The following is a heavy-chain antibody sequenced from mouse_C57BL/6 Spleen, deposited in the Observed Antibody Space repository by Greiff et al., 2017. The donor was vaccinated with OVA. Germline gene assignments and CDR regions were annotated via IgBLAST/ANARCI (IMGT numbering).Heavy chain of an antibody. CDR1: GYTFTSYW. D-gene: IGHD3-2*02. Sequence: QVQLQQPGAELVKPGASVKLSCKASGYTFTSYWMQWVKQRPGQGLEWIGEIDPSDSYTNYNQKFKGKATLTVDTSSSTAYMQLSSLTSEDSAVYYCARGTAQATAYWGQGTLSLSLQ. CDR2: IDPSDSYT. J-gene: IGHJ3*01. V-gene: IGHV1-50*01. CDR3: ARGTAQATAY.